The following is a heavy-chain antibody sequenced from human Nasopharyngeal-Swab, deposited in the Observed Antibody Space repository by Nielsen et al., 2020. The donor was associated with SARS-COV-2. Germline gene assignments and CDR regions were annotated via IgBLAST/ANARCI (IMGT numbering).Heavy chain of an antibody. D-gene: IGHD1-26*01. J-gene: IGHJ3*02. Sequence: GGSLRLSCAASGFTFSSYAMHWVRQAPGKGLEWVAVISYDGSNKYYADPVKGRFTISRDNSKNTLYLQMNSLRAEDTAVYYCARASSGSYWSAFDIWGQGTMVTVSS. CDR1: GFTFSSYA. CDR3: ARASSGSYWSAFDI. V-gene: IGHV3-30-3*01. CDR2: ISYDGSNK.